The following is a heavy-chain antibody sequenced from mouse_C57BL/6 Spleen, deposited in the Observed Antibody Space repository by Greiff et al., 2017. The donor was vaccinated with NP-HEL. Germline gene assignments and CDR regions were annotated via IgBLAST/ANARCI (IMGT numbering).Heavy chain of an antibody. CDR1: GYTFTDYY. CDR3: ARSGNNYYYYAMDY. Sequence: VQLQQSGAELVKPGTSAKISCKASGYTFTDYYINWVKQRPGQGLEWIGKIGPGSGSTYYNEKFKGKATLTADKSSSTAYMQLSSLTSEDSAVYFCARSGNNYYYYAMDYWGQGTSVTVSS. J-gene: IGHJ4*01. D-gene: IGHD5-2*01. V-gene: IGHV1-77*01. CDR2: IGPGSGST.